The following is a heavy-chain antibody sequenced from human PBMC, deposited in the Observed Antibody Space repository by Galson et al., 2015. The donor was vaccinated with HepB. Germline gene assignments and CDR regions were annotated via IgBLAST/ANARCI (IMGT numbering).Heavy chain of an antibody. D-gene: IGHD3-10*01. J-gene: IGHJ4*02. CDR3: ARLKYFYGSGSYSLGDY. Sequence: SESLSLTCAVYGGSFSGHYWGWIRQPPGEGLEWNGEINHSGSTNYNPSLKSRVPLSVATSKNQFSLKLRSVTAADPAVYFCARLKYFYGSGSYSLGDYWGQGTLVTVSP. CDR1: GGSFSGHY. CDR2: INHSGST. V-gene: IGHV4-34*01.